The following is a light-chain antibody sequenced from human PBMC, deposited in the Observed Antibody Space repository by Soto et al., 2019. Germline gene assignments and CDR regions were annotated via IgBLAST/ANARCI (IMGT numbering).Light chain of an antibody. Sequence: DIQMTQSPSSLSASVGDTVTITCRASQRISVHLNWYQQKPGKVPKLLIYAASNLQSGVPSSFSGSGSETDFALTISSLQPEDFATYYGQQSYSTPYTFGQGTKLQIK. CDR3: QQSYSTPYT. V-gene: IGKV1-39*01. CDR2: AAS. J-gene: IGKJ2*01. CDR1: QRISVH.